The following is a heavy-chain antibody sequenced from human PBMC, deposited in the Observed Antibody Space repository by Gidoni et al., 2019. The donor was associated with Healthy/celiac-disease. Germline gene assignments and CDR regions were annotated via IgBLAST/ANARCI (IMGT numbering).Heavy chain of an antibody. J-gene: IGHJ6*03. CDR1: GGTFSSYA. CDR2: IIPIFGTA. D-gene: IGHD1-26*01. CDR3: ARGGSYYGGAQYYYYYYYMDV. V-gene: IGHV1-69*06. Sequence: QVQLVQSGAEVKKPGSSVKVSCKASGGTFSSYAISWVRQAPGQGLEWMGGIIPIFGTANYAQKFQGRVTITADKSTSTAYMELSSLRSEDTAVYYCARGGSYYGGAQYYYYYYYMDVWGKGTTVTVSS.